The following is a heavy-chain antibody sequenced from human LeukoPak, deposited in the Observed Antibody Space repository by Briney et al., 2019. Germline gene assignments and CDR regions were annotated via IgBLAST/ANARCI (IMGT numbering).Heavy chain of an antibody. V-gene: IGHV3-49*04. Sequence: GGSLRLSCTASGFTFGDYAMIWVRQAPGKGLEWVGFISSKAYGGTTEYAASVKGRFTISRDDSKNIAYLQMNSLKTEDTAVYYCTRDLRVRGYSYGSFDFWGQGTLVTVSS. CDR1: GFTFGDYA. CDR3: TRDLRVRGYSYGSFDF. D-gene: IGHD5-18*01. CDR2: ISSKAYGGTT. J-gene: IGHJ4*02.